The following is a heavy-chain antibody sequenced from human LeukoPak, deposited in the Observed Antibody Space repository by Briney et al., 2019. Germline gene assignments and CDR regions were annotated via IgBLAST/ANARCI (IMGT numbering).Heavy chain of an antibody. J-gene: IGHJ3*02. V-gene: IGHV6-1*01. CDR1: GDSVSSSSAA. Sequence: SQTLSLTCAISGDSVSSSSAAWNWIRQSPSRGLEWLGRTYYRSKWYNDYAVSVKSRITINPDTSKNQFSLQLNSVTPEDTAVYYCARDPATNYDSSGYFVPDAFDIWGQGTMVTVSS. CDR2: TYYRSKWYN. CDR3: ARDPATNYDSSGYFVPDAFDI. D-gene: IGHD3-22*01.